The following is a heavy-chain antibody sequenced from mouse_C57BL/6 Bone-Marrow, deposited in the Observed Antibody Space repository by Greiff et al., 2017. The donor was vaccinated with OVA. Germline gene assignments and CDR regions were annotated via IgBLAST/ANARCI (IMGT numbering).Heavy chain of an antibody. CDR1: GYTFTSYG. V-gene: IGHV1-81*01. CDR3: AREAYYYGPWFAY. Sequence: VQLQQSGAELARPGASVKLSCKASGYTFTSYGISWVKQRTGQGLEWIGEIYPRSGNTYYNEKFKGKATLTADKSSSTAYMELRSLTSEDSAVYFCAREAYYYGPWFAYWGQGTLVTVSA. CDR2: IYPRSGNT. J-gene: IGHJ3*01. D-gene: IGHD1-1*01.